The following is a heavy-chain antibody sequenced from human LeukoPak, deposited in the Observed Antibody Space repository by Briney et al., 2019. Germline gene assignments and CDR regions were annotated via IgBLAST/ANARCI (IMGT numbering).Heavy chain of an antibody. Sequence: PGRSLRLSCAASGFTFSSYAMHWVRQAPGKGLEWVAVISYDGSNKYYADSVKGRFTISRDNAKNSLYLQMNSLRAEDTAVYYCARANRLDYWGQGTLVTVSS. CDR2: ISYDGSNK. CDR1: GFTFSSYA. J-gene: IGHJ4*02. CDR3: ARANRLDY. V-gene: IGHV3-30*04. D-gene: IGHD1-14*01.